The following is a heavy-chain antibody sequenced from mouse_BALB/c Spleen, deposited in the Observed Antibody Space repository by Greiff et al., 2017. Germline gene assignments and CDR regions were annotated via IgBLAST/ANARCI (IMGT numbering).Heavy chain of an antibody. D-gene: IGHD2-4*01. J-gene: IGHJ3*01. CDR2: ISYSGST. CDR3: AGDYDASWFAY. CDR1: GYSITSDYA. Sequence: EVKLEESGPGLVKPSQSLSLTCTVTGYSITSDYAWNWIRQFPGNKLEWMGYISYSGSTSYNPSLKSRISITRDTSKNQFFLQWNSVTTEDTATYYCAGDYDASWFAYWGQGTLVTVSA. V-gene: IGHV3-2*02.